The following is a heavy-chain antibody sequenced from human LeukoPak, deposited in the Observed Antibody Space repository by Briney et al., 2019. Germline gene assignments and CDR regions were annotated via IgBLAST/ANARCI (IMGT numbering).Heavy chain of an antibody. CDR3: ARANRQIHTYYYDSNLPGGGP. D-gene: IGHD3-22*01. Sequence: GGSLRLSCAASGFTFSSYSMNWVRQAPGKGLEWVSSISSSSSYIYYADSVKGRFTISRDNAKNSLYLQMNSLRAEDTAVYYCARANRQIHTYYYDSNLPGGGPWGQGTLVTVSS. V-gene: IGHV3-21*01. J-gene: IGHJ5*02. CDR2: ISSSSSYI. CDR1: GFTFSSYS.